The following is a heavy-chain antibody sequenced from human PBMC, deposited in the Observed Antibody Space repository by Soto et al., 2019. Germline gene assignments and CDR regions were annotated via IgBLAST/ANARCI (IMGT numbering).Heavy chain of an antibody. V-gene: IGHV3-74*01. Sequence: PGGSLRLSCAASGFTFNTYWMHWVRQAPGKGLVYVSRINRDGSSTSYADSVKGRFTISRDNAKNTLYLQMNSLRAEDTAVYYCARATSTSTLNWFDPWGQGTLVTVSS. CDR2: INRDGSST. CDR1: GFTFNTYW. D-gene: IGHD1-1*01. CDR3: ARATSTSTLNWFDP. J-gene: IGHJ5*02.